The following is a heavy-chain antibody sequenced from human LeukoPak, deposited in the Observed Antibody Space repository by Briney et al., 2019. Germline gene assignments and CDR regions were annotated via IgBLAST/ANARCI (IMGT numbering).Heavy chain of an antibody. CDR1: GFTFSSYA. CDR3: AREGVSGPDPLGGDAFDI. D-gene: IGHD1-26*01. J-gene: IGHJ3*02. V-gene: IGHV3-30-3*01. CDR2: ISYDGSNK. Sequence: GGSLRLSCAASGFTFSSYAMHWVRQAPGKGLEWVAVISYDGSNKYYADSVKGRFTISRDNSKNTLYLQMNSLRAEDTAVYYCAREGVSGPDPLGGDAFDIWGQGTMVTVSS.